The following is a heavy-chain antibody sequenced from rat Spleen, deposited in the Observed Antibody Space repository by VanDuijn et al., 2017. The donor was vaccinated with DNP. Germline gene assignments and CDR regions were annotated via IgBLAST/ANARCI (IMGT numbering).Heavy chain of an antibody. D-gene: IGHD1-9*01. V-gene: IGHV3-1*01. CDR3: TTPTGISLFDY. CDR1: GYSITSYY. J-gene: IGHJ2*01. Sequence: EVQLQESGPGLVKPSQSLSLTCSVTGYSITSYYWGWIRKFPGNKMEWIGYINYSGSTSYNPSLKSRISITRDTSKNQFFLQLNSVTTEDTATYYCTTPTGISLFDYWGQGVMVSVSS. CDR2: INYSGST.